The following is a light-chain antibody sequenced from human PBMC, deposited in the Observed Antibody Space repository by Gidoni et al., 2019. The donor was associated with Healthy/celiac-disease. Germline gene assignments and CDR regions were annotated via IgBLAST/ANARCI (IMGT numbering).Light chain of an antibody. CDR3: CSYAGSMV. Sequence: QSALTQPASVSGSPGQSITISCTGTSSDVGSYNLVSWYQQHPGKAPKLMIYEGSKRPSGVSNRFSVSKSGNTASLTISGLQAEDEADYYCCSYAGSMVFGGGTKLTVL. V-gene: IGLV2-23*01. J-gene: IGLJ2*01. CDR2: EGS. CDR1: SSDVGSYNL.